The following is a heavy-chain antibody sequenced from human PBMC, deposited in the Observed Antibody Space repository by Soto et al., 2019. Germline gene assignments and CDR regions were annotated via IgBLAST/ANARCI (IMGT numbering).Heavy chain of an antibody. V-gene: IGHV3-30*04. J-gene: IGHJ4*02. CDR3: VRDGPYFAY. CDR2: ISHDGKNK. CDR1: GLTFSNNP. Sequence: QVQLLESGGDVVQPGESLTLSCAASGLTFSNNPMHWVRQAPGKGLEWLAVISHDGKNKFYADSMKGRFSISRDNSKNTLYLQMNSLRAEDTAMYYCVRDGPYFAYWGQGTLVTVSS.